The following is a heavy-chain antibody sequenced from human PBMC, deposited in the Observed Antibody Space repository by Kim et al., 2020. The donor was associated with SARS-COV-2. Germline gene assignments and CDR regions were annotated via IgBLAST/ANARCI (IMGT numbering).Heavy chain of an antibody. CDR1: GFTFSSYW. CDR2: INSDGSST. Sequence: GGSLRLSCAASGFTFSSYWMHWVRQAPGKGLVWVSRINSDGSSTSYADSVKGRFTISRDNAKNTLYLQMNSLRAEDTAVYDCARGYSGGYRIDYWGQGTLVTVSS. V-gene: IGHV3-74*01. J-gene: IGHJ4*02. D-gene: IGHD1-26*01. CDR3: ARGYSGGYRIDY.